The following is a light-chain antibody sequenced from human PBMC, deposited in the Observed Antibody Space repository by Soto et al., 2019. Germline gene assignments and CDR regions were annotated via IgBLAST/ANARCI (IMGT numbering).Light chain of an antibody. CDR1: QSISSY. CDR3: QQSYSTPPT. Sequence: DIQMTQSPSSLSASVGDRVTITCRASQSISSYLNWYQLKPGKAPNLLIYAASSLQGGVPSRFSGSGSGTDFTLTISSLQPEAFATYYCQQSYSTPPTFGQGTNLEIK. V-gene: IGKV1-39*01. J-gene: IGKJ2*01. CDR2: AAS.